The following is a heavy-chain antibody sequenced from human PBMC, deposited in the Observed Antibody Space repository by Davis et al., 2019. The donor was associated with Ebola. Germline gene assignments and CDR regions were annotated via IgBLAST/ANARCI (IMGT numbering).Heavy chain of an antibody. CDR1: GGSISSYY. D-gene: IGHD3-16*01. CDR3: ARQPIMITPRMDV. Sequence: SETLSLTCTVSGGSISSYYWNWIRQPPGKGLEWIGSIYYSGSTYYNPSLKSRVTISVDTSKNQFSLKLSSVTAADTAVYYCARQPIMITPRMDVWGKGTTVTVSS. J-gene: IGHJ6*04. V-gene: IGHV4-39*01. CDR2: IYYSGST.